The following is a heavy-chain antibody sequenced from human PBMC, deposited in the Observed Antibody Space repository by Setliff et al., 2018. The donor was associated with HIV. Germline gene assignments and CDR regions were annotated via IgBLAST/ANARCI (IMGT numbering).Heavy chain of an antibody. CDR2: IYYSGNT. Sequence: ESLKISCAGSGFTLSSHDMGWIRQPPGKGLEWIGTIYYSGNTYYNPSLKSRVTISVDTSRKQFSLKVNSVTAADTAVYYCARYALAVPGYHNAFDIWGQGTMVTVSS. D-gene: IGHD6-19*01. J-gene: IGHJ3*02. CDR3: ARYALAVPGYHNAFDI. V-gene: IGHV4-39*01. CDR1: GFTLSSHD.